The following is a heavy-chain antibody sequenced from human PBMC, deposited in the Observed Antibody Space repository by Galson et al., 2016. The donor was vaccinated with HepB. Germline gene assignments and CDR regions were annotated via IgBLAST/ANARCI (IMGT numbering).Heavy chain of an antibody. CDR3: ARLPREEPH. CDR2: ISYDGSNK. Sequence: SLRLSCAASGFIFSSYSMHWVRQAPGKGLEWVTVISYDGSNKYYADSVKGRFTISRDNSKNTVYLQMNSLRPEDTAVYFCARLPREEPHWGQGTLVTVSS. CDR1: GFIFSSYS. V-gene: IGHV3-30-3*01. D-gene: IGHD1-14*01. J-gene: IGHJ4*02.